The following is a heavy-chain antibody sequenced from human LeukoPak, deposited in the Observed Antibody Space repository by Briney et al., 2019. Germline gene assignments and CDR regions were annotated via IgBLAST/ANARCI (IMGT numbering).Heavy chain of an antibody. J-gene: IGHJ4*02. CDR2: ISYDGSYK. D-gene: IGHD3-10*01. V-gene: IGHV3-30-3*01. Sequence: GGSLRLSCAASGFTFSSYAMHWVRQAPGKGLEWVAVISYDGSYKYYADSVKGRFTISRDNSKNTLYLQMNSLRAEDTAVYYCARELEYYGSGSLDYWGQGTLVTVSS. CDR1: GFTFSSYA. CDR3: ARELEYYGSGSLDY.